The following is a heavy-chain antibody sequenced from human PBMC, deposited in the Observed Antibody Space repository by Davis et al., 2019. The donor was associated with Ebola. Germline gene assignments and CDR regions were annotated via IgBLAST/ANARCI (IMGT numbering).Heavy chain of an antibody. V-gene: IGHV4-61*01. CDR2: IYYTGTT. CDR1: GGSVNGGSYY. CDR3: ARGLFQYTGGYEYYGVDV. J-gene: IGHJ6*02. Sequence: SETLSLTCTVSGGSVNGGSYYWNWIRQAPGKGLEWVGYIYYTGTTNYNPSFKSRVTISIDASKTQFSLKLSSVTAADTAVYYCARGLFQYTGGYEYYGVDVWGQGTTVTVSS. D-gene: IGHD1-26*01.